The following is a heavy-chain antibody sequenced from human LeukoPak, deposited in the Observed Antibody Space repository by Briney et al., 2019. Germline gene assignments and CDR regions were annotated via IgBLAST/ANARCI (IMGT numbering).Heavy chain of an antibody. V-gene: IGHV4-34*01. CDR2: INHSGST. J-gene: IGHJ4*02. CDR1: GGSFSGYY. D-gene: IGHD6-19*01. Sequence: TSETLSLTCAVYGGSFSGYYWSWIRQPPGKGLEWIGEINHSGSTNYNPSLKSRVTISVDTSKNQFSLKLSSVTAADTAVYYCARFSGWFFYVDYWGQGTLVTVSS. CDR3: ARFSGWFFYVDY.